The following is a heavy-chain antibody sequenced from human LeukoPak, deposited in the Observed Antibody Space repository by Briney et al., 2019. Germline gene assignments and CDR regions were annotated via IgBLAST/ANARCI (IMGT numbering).Heavy chain of an antibody. CDR2: LNGDGTNI. Sequence: GGSLRLSCVASGFTFSNYWMQWVRQVPGKGLVWVSRLNGDGTNIIYADSVKGRFTISRDNAENTLYLQMNSLRAEDTALYYCARSQSGVFDVWGQGTMVTISS. CDR3: ARSQSGVFDV. J-gene: IGHJ3*01. V-gene: IGHV3-74*01. D-gene: IGHD2-8*01. CDR1: GFTFSNYW.